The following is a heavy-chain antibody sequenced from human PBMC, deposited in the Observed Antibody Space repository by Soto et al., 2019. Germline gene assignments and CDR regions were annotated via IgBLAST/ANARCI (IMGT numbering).Heavy chain of an antibody. J-gene: IGHJ4*02. CDR3: ARVYCSSTSCYDGGSYFDY. CDR2: INAGDGNT. D-gene: IGHD2-2*01. CDR1: GHHFTSYA. Sequence: GGSGKVSCEASGHHFTSYAMHWVGPAPRQKVEWMGWINAGDGNTKYSQKCQVRVTITRDTSASTAYMELSSLRSEDTAVYYCARVYCSSTSCYDGGSYFDYWGQGTLVTVSS. V-gene: IGHV1-3*01.